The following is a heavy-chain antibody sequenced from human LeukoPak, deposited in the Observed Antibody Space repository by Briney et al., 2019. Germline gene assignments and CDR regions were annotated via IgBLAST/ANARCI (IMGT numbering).Heavy chain of an antibody. J-gene: IGHJ4*02. V-gene: IGHV1-69*04. CDR2: IIPILGIA. Sequence: SVKVSCKASGGTFSSYAISWVRQAPGQGLEWMGRIIPILGIANYAQKFQGRVTITADKSTSTAYMELSSLRSEDTAVYYCARDRSRGYYDSSGSTPFDYWGQGTLVTVSS. CDR3: ARDRSRGYYDSSGSTPFDY. D-gene: IGHD3-22*01. CDR1: GGTFSSYA.